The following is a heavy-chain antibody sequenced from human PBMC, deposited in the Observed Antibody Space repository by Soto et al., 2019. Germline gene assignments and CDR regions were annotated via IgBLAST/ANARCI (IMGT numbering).Heavy chain of an antibody. CDR2: ISSSSSTI. J-gene: IGHJ3*02. Sequence: GGSLRLSCAASGFTFSSYSMNWVRQAPGKGLEWVSYISSSSSTIYYADSVKGRFTISRDNAKNSLYLQMNSLRDEDTAVYYCARDSGILTGYYKDAFDIWGQGTMVTVSS. V-gene: IGHV3-48*02. D-gene: IGHD3-9*01. CDR1: GFTFSSYS. CDR3: ARDSGILTGYYKDAFDI.